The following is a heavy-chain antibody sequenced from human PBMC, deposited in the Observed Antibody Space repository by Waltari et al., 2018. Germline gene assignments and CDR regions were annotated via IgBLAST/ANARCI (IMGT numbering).Heavy chain of an antibody. Sequence: QVQLQESGPGLVKPSETLSLTCTVSGGSISSYYWSWIRQPPGNGLEWIGYIYYSGSTNSNPSLKCRVTISVDTSKNQFSLKLSSVTAADTAVYYCARHRGIAILFDYWGQGTLVTVSS. V-gene: IGHV4-59*08. D-gene: IGHD3-3*01. CDR3: ARHRGIAILFDY. J-gene: IGHJ4*02. CDR2: IYYSGST. CDR1: GGSISSYY.